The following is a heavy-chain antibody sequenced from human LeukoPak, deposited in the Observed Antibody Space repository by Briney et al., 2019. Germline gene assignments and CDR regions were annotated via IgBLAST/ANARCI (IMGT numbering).Heavy chain of an antibody. CDR2: IYTSGST. D-gene: IGHD3-3*01. Sequence: PSETLSLTCTVSGGSISSSSYYWSWIRQPAGKGLEWIGRIYTSGSTNYNPSLKSRVTMSVDTSKNQFSLKLSSVTAADTAVYYCARERLYDFWSGYNLGDAFDIWGQGTMVTVSS. V-gene: IGHV4-61*02. CDR1: GGSISSSSYY. CDR3: ARERLYDFWSGYNLGDAFDI. J-gene: IGHJ3*02.